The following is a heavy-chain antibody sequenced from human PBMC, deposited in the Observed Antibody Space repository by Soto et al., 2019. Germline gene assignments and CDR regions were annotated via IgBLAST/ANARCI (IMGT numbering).Heavy chain of an antibody. Sequence: PSETLSLTCTVSGGSISSSSYYWGWIRQPPGKGLEWIGSIYYSGSTYYNPSLKSRVTISVDTSKNQFSLKLSSVTAADTAVYYCARQNLKLFYYGMGVWGQGTTVTVSS. J-gene: IGHJ6*02. CDR1: GGSISSSSYY. CDR3: ARQNLKLFYYGMGV. CDR2: IYYSGST. V-gene: IGHV4-39*01.